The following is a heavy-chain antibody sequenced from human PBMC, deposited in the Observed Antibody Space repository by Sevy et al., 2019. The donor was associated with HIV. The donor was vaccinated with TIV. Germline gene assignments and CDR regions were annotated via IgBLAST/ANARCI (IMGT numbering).Heavy chain of an antibody. J-gene: IGHJ4*02. V-gene: IGHV3-53*01. CDR1: GFTVSSNY. CDR3: ARDLPPSATTVAHFDN. CDR2: IFSGGST. Sequence: GGSLRLSCAVSGFTVSSNYMTWDRQAPGKGLEWVSVIFSGGSTYYADSVKGRFTISRDNAKNSLYLQMNSLRAEDTAVYYCARDLPPSATTVAHFDNWGQGTLVTVSS. D-gene: IGHD4-4*01.